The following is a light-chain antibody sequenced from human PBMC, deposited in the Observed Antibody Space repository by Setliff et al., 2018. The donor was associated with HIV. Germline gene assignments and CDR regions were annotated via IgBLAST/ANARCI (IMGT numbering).Light chain of an antibody. V-gene: IGKV1-9*01. CDR2: AAC. J-gene: IGKJ3*01. CDR1: QDISSY. CDR3: QQLNSFPLFT. Sequence: DIQLTQSPSFLSASVGDRVSITCRASQDISSYLAWYQQKPGKAPKLLIYAACTLQSGVPSRFSGSGSGTEFTLTISSLQPEDFATYYCQQLNSFPLFTFGPGTKVDIK.